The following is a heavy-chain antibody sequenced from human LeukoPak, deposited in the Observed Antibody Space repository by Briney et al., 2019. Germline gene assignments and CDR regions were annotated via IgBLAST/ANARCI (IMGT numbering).Heavy chain of an antibody. D-gene: IGHD3-22*01. CDR2: ISGSGGST. J-gene: IGHJ3*02. CDR3: AKEWDYDSSLDAFDI. V-gene: IGHV3-23*01. CDR1: GVTFSSHA. Sequence: GGSLRLSCAASGVTFSSHAMSWVRQAPGKGLEWVSAISGSGGSTYYAGSVKGRFTISRGNSKNTLYLQMNSLRAEDTAVYYCAKEWDYDSSLDAFDIWGQGTMVTVSS.